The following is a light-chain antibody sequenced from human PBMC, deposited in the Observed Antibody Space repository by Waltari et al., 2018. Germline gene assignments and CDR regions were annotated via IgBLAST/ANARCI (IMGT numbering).Light chain of an antibody. CDR2: AAS. CDR3: QQSYSTPLT. J-gene: IGKJ4*01. V-gene: IGKV1-39*01. CDR1: QSISSY. Sequence: DIQMTQSPSSLSASVGNRVTITSRASQSISSYLNWYQQKPGKAPKLLIYAASRLQSGAPSRFSGSGSGTDFTLTISSLQPEDFATYYCQQSYSTPLTFGGGTKVEIK.